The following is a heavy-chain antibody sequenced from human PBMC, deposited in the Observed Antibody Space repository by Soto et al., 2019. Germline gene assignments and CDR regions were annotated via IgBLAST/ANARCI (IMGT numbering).Heavy chain of an antibody. CDR1: GYTFPSYD. V-gene: IGHV1-8*02. CDR3: ARGGSYWARRHYFDA. J-gene: IGHJ4*02. D-gene: IGHD2-8*02. Sequence: QVQLVQAGAEMKKPGASVKVSCKASGYTFPSYDINWVRQAAGQGPEWMGSVTPRNGDTAFAQKYQGRVTVTSNTSMSTVDMEVSNLRSDDKAVYYCARGGSYWARRHYFDAWGQGTLVTVSS. CDR2: VTPRNGDT.